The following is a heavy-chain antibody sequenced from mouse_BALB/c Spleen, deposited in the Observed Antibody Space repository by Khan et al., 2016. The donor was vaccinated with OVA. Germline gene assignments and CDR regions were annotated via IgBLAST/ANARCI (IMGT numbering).Heavy chain of an antibody. V-gene: IGHV5-6*01. CDR3: ARLAYYYNSEGFAY. J-gene: IGHJ3*01. D-gene: IGHD1-1*01. CDR2: ISSGGSYP. Sequence: EVELVESGGDLVKPGGSLKLSCAASGFTFSTYGMSWVRQSPDKRLEWVATISSGGSYPYYPDNVKGRFTISSDNAKNTLYLQMSSLKSEDTAMYYCARLAYYYNSEGFAYWGQGTLVTVSA. CDR1: GFTFSTYG.